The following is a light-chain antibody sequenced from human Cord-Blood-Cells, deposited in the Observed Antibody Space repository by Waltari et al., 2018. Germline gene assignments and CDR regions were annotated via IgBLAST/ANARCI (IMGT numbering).Light chain of an antibody. Sequence: QSALTQPPSASGSPGQSVTISCTGTSSDVGGYNYVSWYQQHPGKAPKLMIYEVSMRPSGFPDRFSGSKSGNTAALTVSGLQAEDEADYYCSSYAGSNKLVFGGGTKLTVL. CDR3: SSYAGSNKLV. V-gene: IGLV2-8*01. CDR2: EVS. CDR1: SSDVGGYNY. J-gene: IGLJ2*01.